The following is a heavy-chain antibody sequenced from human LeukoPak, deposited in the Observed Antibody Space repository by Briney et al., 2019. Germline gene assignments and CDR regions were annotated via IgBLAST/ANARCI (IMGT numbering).Heavy chain of an antibody. CDR2: IWYDGSNK. J-gene: IGHJ4*02. CDR3: ARVADYSNSAHADY. CDR1: GFTFSSYG. V-gene: IGHV3-33*01. D-gene: IGHD4-11*01. Sequence: PGGSLRLSCAASGFTFSSYGMHWVHQAPGKGLEWVAVIWYDGSNKNYADSVKGRFTISRDNSKNTLYLQMNSLRAEDTAVYYCARVADYSNSAHADYWGQGTLVTVSS.